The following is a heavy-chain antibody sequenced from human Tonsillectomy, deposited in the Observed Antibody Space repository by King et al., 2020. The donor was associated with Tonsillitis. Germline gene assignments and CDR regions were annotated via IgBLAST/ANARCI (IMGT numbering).Heavy chain of an antibody. J-gene: IGHJ4*02. CDR3: ARHSIVTPLLWFGELSPY. CDR1: GGSISSSSYY. Sequence: QLQESGPGLVKPSETLSLTCTVSGGSISSSSYYWGWIRQPPGKGLEWIGGIYYSGSTYYNPSLKSRVTISVDTSKNQFSLKLSSVTAADTAVYYCARHSIVTPLLWFGELSPYWGQGTLVTVSS. D-gene: IGHD3-10*01. CDR2: IYYSGST. V-gene: IGHV4-39*01.